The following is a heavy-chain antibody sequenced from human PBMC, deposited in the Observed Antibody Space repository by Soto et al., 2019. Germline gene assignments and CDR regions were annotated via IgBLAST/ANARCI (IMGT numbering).Heavy chain of an antibody. V-gene: IGHV3-21*01. CDR1: GFTFSSYS. Sequence: GGSLRLSCAASGFTFSSYSMNWVRQAPGKGLEWVSSISSSSSYIYYADSVNGRFTISRDNAKNSLYLQMNSLRAEDTAVYYCASVALCSGGSCYYYGMDVWGQGTTVTVSS. CDR3: ASVALCSGGSCYYYGMDV. D-gene: IGHD2-15*01. J-gene: IGHJ6*02. CDR2: ISSSSSYI.